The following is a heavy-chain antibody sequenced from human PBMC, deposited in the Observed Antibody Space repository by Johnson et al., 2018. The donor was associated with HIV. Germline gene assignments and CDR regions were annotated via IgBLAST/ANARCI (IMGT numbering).Heavy chain of an antibody. J-gene: IGHJ3*02. V-gene: IGHV3-64*04. D-gene: IGHD3-3*01. CDR1: GFTLSLFA. Sequence: QMQLVESGGGLVQPGGSLRLSCPASGFTLSLFAMHWVRQAPGKGLEWVSAISGSGGSTYYADSVKGRFTISRDNSKNTLYLQMNSLRPEDTAVYYCARGGVIHDAFDIWGQGTMVTLSS. CDR2: ISGSGGST. CDR3: ARGGVIHDAFDI.